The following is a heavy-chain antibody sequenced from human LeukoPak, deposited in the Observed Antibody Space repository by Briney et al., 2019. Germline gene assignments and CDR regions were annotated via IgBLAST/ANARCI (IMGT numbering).Heavy chain of an antibody. CDR2: IFASGYT. CDR3: VRVHIVTGTYFDY. J-gene: IGHJ4*02. D-gene: IGHD2-21*01. Sequence: SETLSLTCSISDGSISSYSWSWVRQPGGKALEWIGRIFASGYTEYNPSLESRFAVSVDTSKNEFYLTVNSVTAADTALYYCVRVHIVTGTYFDYWGQGVLVTVSS. CDR1: DGSISSYS. V-gene: IGHV4-4*07.